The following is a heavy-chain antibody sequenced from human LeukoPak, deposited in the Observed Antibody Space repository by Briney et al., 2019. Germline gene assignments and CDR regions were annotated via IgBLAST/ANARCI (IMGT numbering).Heavy chain of an antibody. CDR2: FDPEEGKT. CDR1: EYTLSELS. D-gene: IGHD3-3*01. V-gene: IGHV1-24*01. CDR3: ATAISYYDFWRGYYKGAFDI. Sequence: ASVKVSCKVSEYTLSELSMHWVRQTPGKGLEWMGGFDPEEGKTFYAQKFQGRVTMTEDTSTDTAYMELNSLRSDDTAMYYCATAISYYDFWRGYYKGAFDIWGQGTVVTVS. J-gene: IGHJ3*02.